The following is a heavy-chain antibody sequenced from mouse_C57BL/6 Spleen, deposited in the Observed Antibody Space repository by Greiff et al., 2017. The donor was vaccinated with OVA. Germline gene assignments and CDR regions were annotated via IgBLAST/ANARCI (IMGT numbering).Heavy chain of an antibody. CDR3: ALYPVILTFDY. CDR2: IYPRSGNT. Sequence: QVQLKESGAELARPGASVKLSCKASGYTFTSYGISWVKQRTGQGLEWIGEIYPRSGNTYYNEKFKGKATLTADKSSSTAYMELRSLTSEDSAVYFCALYPVILTFDYWGQGTTLTVSS. D-gene: IGHD1-1*01. V-gene: IGHV1-81*01. CDR1: GYTFTSYG. J-gene: IGHJ2*01.